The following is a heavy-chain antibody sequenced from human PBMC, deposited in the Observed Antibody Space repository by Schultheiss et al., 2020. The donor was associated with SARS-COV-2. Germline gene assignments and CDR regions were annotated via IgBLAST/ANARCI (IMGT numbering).Heavy chain of an antibody. D-gene: IGHD6-13*01. J-gene: IGHJ6*02. CDR3: ARAIAAAGTVYYYYYGMDV. CDR1: GGSISSSSYY. Sequence: SETLSLTCTVSGGSISSSSYYWSWIRQPPGKGLEWIGYIYYSGSTNYNPSLKSRVTISVDTSKNQFSLKLSSVTAADTAVYYCARAIAAAGTVYYYYYGMDVWGQGTTVTVSS. V-gene: IGHV4-61*01. CDR2: IYYSGST.